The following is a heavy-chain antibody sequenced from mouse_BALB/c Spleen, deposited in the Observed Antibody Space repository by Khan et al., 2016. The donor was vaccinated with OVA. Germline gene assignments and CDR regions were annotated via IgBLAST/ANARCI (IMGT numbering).Heavy chain of an antibody. CDR3: ARGGSSGPAWFAY. V-gene: IGHV3-6*01. J-gene: IGHJ3*01. CDR1: GYSITSGYF. CDR2: IRYDGDS. Sequence: EVKLEESGPGLVKPSQSLSLTCSVTGYSITSGYFWNWIRQFPGNKLEWMGYIRYDGDSNYNPSLKNRISITRDTSKNPFFLKLNSVTPEDTATFYCARGGSSGPAWFAYWGQGTLVTVSP. D-gene: IGHD3-1*01.